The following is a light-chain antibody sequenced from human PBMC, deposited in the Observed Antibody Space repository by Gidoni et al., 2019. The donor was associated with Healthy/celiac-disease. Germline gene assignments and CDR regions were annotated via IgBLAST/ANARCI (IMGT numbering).Light chain of an antibody. CDR3: QRYSSYFT. CDR2: DAS. CDR1: QSISSW. V-gene: IGKV1-5*01. Sequence: DNQMTQSPSILSASVGDRVTITCRASQSISSWLAWYQQKPGKAPKLLIYDASSLESGVPSWFSGSGSGTEFTLTISSLQPDDFATYYCQRYSSYFTFGPGTKVEIK. J-gene: IGKJ3*01.